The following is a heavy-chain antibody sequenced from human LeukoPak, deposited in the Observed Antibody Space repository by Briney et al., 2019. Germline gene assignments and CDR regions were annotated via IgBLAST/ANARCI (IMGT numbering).Heavy chain of an antibody. D-gene: IGHD6-13*01. J-gene: IGHJ3*02. CDR3: ATEGYSSSWAYAFDI. CDR1: GYTLTELS. V-gene: IGHV1-24*01. CDR2: FDPEDGET. Sequence: GASVKFSCKVSGYTLTELSMHWVRQAPGKGLEWMGGFDPEDGETIYAQKFQGRVTMTEDTSTDTAYMELSSLRSEDTAVYYCATEGYSSSWAYAFDIWGQGTMVTVSS.